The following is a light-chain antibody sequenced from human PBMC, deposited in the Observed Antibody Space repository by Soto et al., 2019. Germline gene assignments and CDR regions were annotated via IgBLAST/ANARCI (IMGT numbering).Light chain of an antibody. V-gene: IGLV1-40*01. CDR3: QSFDTRLNTVV. CDR1: SSNIGADYD. J-gene: IGLJ2*01. CDR2: GNK. Sequence: QSVVTQPPSVSGAPGQRVTISCTGSSSNIGADYDVHWYQHFPGRAPKLLIYGNKNRPSGVPGRFSGTKSGTSASLDITGLQAEDEADYYCQSFDTRLNTVVFGGGTKLTVL.